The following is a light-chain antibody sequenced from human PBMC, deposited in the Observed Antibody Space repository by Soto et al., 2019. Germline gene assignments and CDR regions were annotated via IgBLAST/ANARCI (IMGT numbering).Light chain of an antibody. V-gene: IGKV3-11*01. J-gene: IGKJ1*01. CDR1: QSVSSY. CDR2: DAS. CDR3: QQRSNLPPWT. Sequence: EIVLTQSKATLSLSPGERAGLCCRARQSVSSYLAWYQQKPGQAPRLLIYDASNRATGIPARFSGSGSGTDFTLTISSLEPEDFAVYYCQQRSNLPPWTFGQGTKVDI.